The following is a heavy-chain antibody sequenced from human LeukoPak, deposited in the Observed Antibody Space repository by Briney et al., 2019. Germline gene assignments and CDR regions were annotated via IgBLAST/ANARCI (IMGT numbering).Heavy chain of an antibody. CDR1: GFTFSSYA. Sequence: GRSLRLSCAASGFTFSSYAMHWVRQAPGKGLEWVAVISYDGSNKYYADSVKGRFTISRDNSKNTLYLQMNSLRAEDTAVYYCARCPSIAAAGKEEVNWSDPWGQGTLVTVSS. CDR2: ISYDGSNK. CDR3: ARCPSIAAAGKEEVNWSDP. V-gene: IGHV3-30*04. D-gene: IGHD6-13*01. J-gene: IGHJ5*02.